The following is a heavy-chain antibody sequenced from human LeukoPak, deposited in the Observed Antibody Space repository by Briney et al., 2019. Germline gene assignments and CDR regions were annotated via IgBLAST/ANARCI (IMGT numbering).Heavy chain of an antibody. V-gene: IGHV5-10-1*01. CDR2: IDPSDSYT. J-gene: IGHJ5*02. CDR1: GYSFTSYW. CDR3: ARTYSSSWYWFDP. Sequence: GESLRISCKGSGYSFTSYWISWVRQMPGKGLEWMGRIDPSDSYTNYSPSFQGHVTISADKSISTAFLQWSSLKASDTAMYYCARTYSSSWYWFDPWGQGTLVTVSS. D-gene: IGHD6-13*01.